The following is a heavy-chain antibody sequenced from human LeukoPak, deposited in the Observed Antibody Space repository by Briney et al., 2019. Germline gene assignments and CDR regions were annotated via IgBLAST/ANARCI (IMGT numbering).Heavy chain of an antibody. CDR3: ARASPGAFDI. CDR1: GFSLYRYA. J-gene: IGHJ3*02. V-gene: IGHV3-64*01. CDR2: ISGSGGST. Sequence: GGAPRLPCGASGFSLYRYAKRWGPHAPGEAVEWVSAISGSGGSTYYANSVKGRFTISRDNSKNTLHLQMGSLRAEDMAVYYCARASPGAFDIWGQGTMVTVSS.